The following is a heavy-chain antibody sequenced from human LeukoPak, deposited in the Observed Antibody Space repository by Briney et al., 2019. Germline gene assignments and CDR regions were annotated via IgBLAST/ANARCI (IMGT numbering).Heavy chain of an antibody. CDR1: GGSISSGGYS. J-gene: IGHJ3*02. CDR3: ARAPIYSYGQIDAFDI. Sequence: SETLSLTCAVSGGSISSGGYSWSWIRQPPGEGLEWIGYIYHSGSTYYNPSLKSRVTISVDRSKNQFSLKLSSVTAADTAVYYCARAPIYSYGQIDAFDIWGQGTMVTVSS. V-gene: IGHV4-30-2*01. CDR2: IYHSGST. D-gene: IGHD5-18*01.